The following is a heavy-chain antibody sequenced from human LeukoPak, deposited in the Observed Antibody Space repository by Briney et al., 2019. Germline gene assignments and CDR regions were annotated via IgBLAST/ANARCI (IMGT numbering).Heavy chain of an antibody. CDR2: IYYSGST. D-gene: IGHD2-2*01. J-gene: IGHJ4*02. V-gene: IGHV4-31*03. CDR1: GGSISSGGYY. Sequence: SSPTLSLTCTVSGGSISSGGYYWSWIRQHPGKGLEWIGYIYYSGSTDYNPSLKSRVTISVDMSKNQFSLKLSSVTAADTAVYYCARTSSTSFRSYFDYWGQGTLVTVSS. CDR3: ARTSSTSFRSYFDY.